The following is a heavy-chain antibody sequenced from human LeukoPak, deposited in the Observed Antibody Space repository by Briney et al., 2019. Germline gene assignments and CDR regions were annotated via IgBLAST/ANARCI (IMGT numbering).Heavy chain of an antibody. V-gene: IGHV4-34*01. CDR1: GGSFSDGFF. Sequence: SETLSLTCDVNGGSFSDGFFWSWIRQSPGKGLEWIGEINHRGSTNYNPSLKSRVTISLDPSQNQFSLRLTSVTAADTAVYYCAREAEDTAMLGDYWGQGTLVTVSS. J-gene: IGHJ4*02. CDR3: AREAEDTAMLGDY. D-gene: IGHD5-18*01. CDR2: INHRGST.